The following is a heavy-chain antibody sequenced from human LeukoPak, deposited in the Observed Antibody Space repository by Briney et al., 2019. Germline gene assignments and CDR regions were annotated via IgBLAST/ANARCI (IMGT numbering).Heavy chain of an antibody. J-gene: IGHJ4*02. CDR1: GFTFSDYY. D-gene: IGHD5-24*01. CDR3: ARETPRRGETRDGYR. CDR2: ISSSSNSI. Sequence: SGGSLRLSCAASGFTFSDYYMSWIRQAPGKGLEWVSYISSSSNSIYHADSVKGRFTISRDNAKTSLYLQMNSLRVEDTAVYYCARETPRRGETRDGYRWGQGTVVTVSS. V-gene: IGHV3-11*04.